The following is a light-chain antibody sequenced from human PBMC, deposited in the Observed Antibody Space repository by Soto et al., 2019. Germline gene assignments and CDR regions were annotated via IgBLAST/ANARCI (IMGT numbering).Light chain of an antibody. CDR1: QSVGTY. V-gene: IGKV3-20*01. CDR3: QQYVAPHPIT. J-gene: IGKJ5*01. Sequence: EIVLTQSPGTLSLSPGQRATLSCRASQSVGTYLAWYQQKPGQPPRLLISVASSRATGIPDRFSGSGSGTEFTLTISRVEAEDFAVYCCQQYVAPHPITFGQGTRLDIK. CDR2: VAS.